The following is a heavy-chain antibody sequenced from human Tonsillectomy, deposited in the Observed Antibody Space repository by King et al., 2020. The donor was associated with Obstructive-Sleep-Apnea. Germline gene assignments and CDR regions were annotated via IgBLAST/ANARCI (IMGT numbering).Heavy chain of an antibody. CDR1: GFRFSNYA. Sequence: VQLVESGGGVVQPGRPLRLSCAVSGFRFSNYAMHWVRQAPGKGLEWVAVMSYDGNNKYYADSVKGRFTISRDNSKNTLYLEMNSLRAEDTDVYYCAREKWGQETPFGMDVWGQGTTVTVSS. CDR3: AREKWGQETPFGMDV. CDR2: MSYDGNNK. V-gene: IGHV3-30*04. D-gene: IGHD3-16*01. J-gene: IGHJ6*02.